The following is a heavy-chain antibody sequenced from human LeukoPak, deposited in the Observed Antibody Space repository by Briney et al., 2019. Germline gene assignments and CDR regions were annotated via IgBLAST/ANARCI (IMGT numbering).Heavy chain of an antibody. D-gene: IGHD3-22*01. CDR1: GGSISSYY. V-gene: IGHV4-59*08. Sequence: KASETLSLTCTVSGGSISSYYWSWIRQPPGKGLEWIGYIYYSGSTNYNPSLKSRVTISVDTSKNQFSLKLSSVTAADTAVYYCARTGYSYLTWFDPWGQGTLVTVSS. CDR2: IYYSGST. J-gene: IGHJ5*02. CDR3: ARTGYSYLTWFDP.